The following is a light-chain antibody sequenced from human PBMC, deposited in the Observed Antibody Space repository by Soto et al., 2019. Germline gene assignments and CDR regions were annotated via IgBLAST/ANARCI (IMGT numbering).Light chain of an antibody. CDR3: QSYDSSLSAL. V-gene: IGLV1-40*01. Sequence: QAVVTQPPSVSGAPGQRVTISYTGSSSNIGAGYDVHWYQQLPGTAPKLLIYGNSNRPSGVPDRFSGSKSGTSASLAITGLQAEDEADYYCQSYDSSLSALFGGGTKVTVL. J-gene: IGLJ2*01. CDR1: SSNIGAGYD. CDR2: GNS.